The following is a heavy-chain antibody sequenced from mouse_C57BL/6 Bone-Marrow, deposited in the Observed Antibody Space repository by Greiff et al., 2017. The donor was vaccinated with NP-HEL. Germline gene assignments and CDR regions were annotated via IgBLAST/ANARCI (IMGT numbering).Heavy chain of an antibody. J-gene: IGHJ2*01. Sequence: LVESGAELARPGASVKLSCKASGYTFTSYGISWVKQRTGQGLEWIGEIYPRSGNTYYNEKFKGKATLTADKSSSTAYMELRSLTSEDSAVYFCARGDYYGYFDYWGQGTTLTVSS. CDR2: IYPRSGNT. D-gene: IGHD1-1*01. V-gene: IGHV1-81*01. CDR1: GYTFTSYG. CDR3: ARGDYYGYFDY.